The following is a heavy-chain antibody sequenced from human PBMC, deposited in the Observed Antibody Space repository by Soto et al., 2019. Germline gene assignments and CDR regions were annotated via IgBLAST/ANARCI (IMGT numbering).Heavy chain of an antibody. V-gene: IGHV1-69*13. CDR1: GGTFSSYA. J-gene: IGHJ6*02. D-gene: IGHD2-15*01. Sequence: GASVKVSCKASGGTFSSYAISWVRQAPGQGLEWMGGIIPIFGTANYAQKFQGRVTITADESTSTAYMELSSLRSEDTAVYYCASYCSGGSCYPRMGYYYYGMDVWGQGTTVTV. CDR3: ASYCSGGSCYPRMGYYYYGMDV. CDR2: IIPIFGTA.